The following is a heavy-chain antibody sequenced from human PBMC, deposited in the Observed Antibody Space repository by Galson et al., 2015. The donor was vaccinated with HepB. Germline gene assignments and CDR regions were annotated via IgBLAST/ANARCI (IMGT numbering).Heavy chain of an antibody. CDR1: GGTFSSYA. CDR3: ASNMYYYDSSGYPSHPPRFDY. D-gene: IGHD3-22*01. CDR2: IIPIFGTA. J-gene: IGHJ4*02. Sequence: SVKVSCKASGGTFSSYAISWVRQAPGQGLEWMGGIIPIFGTANYAQKFQGRVTITADESTSTAYMELSSLRSEDTAVYYCASNMYYYDSSGYPSHPPRFDYWGQGTLVTVSS. V-gene: IGHV1-69*13.